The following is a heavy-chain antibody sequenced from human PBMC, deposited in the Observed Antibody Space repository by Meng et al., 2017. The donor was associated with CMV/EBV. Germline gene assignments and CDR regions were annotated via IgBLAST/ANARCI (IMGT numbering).Heavy chain of an antibody. V-gene: IGHV1-18*01. CDR3: ARAPIFSGGDCSH. D-gene: IGHD2-21*02. CDR2: ISGYNGQT. Sequence: VPVVASGDEVKNPGPPGEVSCKASGYTFGSYEISWVRPAPGQGLEGMGWISGYNGQTNDAQKFQGRVTMTTDTPTSTAYMELRSLRSDDTAVYYCARAPIFSGGDCSHWGQGTLVTVSS. CDR1: GYTFGSYE. J-gene: IGHJ4*02.